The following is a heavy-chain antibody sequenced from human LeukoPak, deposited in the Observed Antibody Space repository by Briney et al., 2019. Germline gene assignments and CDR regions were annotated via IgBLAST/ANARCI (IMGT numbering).Heavy chain of an antibody. CDR3: AGYCSSTSCYVY. J-gene: IGHJ4*02. CDR2: IYYSGST. CDR1: GGSISSYY. D-gene: IGHD2-2*01. V-gene: IGHV4-59*01. Sequence: SETLSLTCTVSGGSISSYYWSWIRQPPGKGLEWIGYIYYSGSTNYNPSLKSRVTISVDTSKNQFSLKLSPVTAADTAVYYCAGYCSSTSCYVYWGQGTLVTVSS.